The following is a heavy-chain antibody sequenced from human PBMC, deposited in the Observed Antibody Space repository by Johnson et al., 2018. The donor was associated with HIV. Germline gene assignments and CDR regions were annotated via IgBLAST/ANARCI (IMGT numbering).Heavy chain of an antibody. V-gene: IGHV3-20*04. CDR1: GFTFDDHG. D-gene: IGHD1-26*01. J-gene: IGHJ3*02. Sequence: VQLVESGGGVERPGGSLRLSCAGSGFTFDDHGMRWVRQVPGKGLEWVSGINWSGGTTGYADSVKGRFTISRDNTKNSLYLQMNSLRAEDTALYYCAREGGIVAAQGDAFDIWGQGTMVTVSS. CDR2: INWSGGTT. CDR3: AREGGIVAAQGDAFDI.